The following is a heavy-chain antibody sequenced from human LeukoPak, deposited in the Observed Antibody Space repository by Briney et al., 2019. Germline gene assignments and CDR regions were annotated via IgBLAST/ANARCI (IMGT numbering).Heavy chain of an antibody. CDR3: AKDPIRGVRPYYFSS. Sequence: AGGSLRLSCAASGFTFSSYGMQWVRQAPGKGLEWVAFIHYDGSNKYYANSVKGRFTISRDNSKNTLYLHMNSLRAEDTAVYHCAKDPIRGVRPYYFSSWGQGTLVTVSS. J-gene: IGHJ4*02. V-gene: IGHV3-30*02. CDR1: GFTFSSYG. D-gene: IGHD3-10*01. CDR2: IHYDGSNK.